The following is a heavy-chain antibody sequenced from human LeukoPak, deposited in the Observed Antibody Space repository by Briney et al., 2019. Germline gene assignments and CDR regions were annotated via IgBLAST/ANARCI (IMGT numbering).Heavy chain of an antibody. D-gene: IGHD1-26*01. Sequence: SETLSLTCTVSGDSLISNYWSWIRQPPGKGLEWIGYIYYSGSTNYNPSLKSRVTISVDTSKNQFSLKLSSVTAADTAVYYCSRTNFSGSYLLYYFDYWGQGTLVTVSS. CDR2: IYYSGST. J-gene: IGHJ4*02. V-gene: IGHV4-59*01. CDR1: GDSLISNY. CDR3: SRTNFSGSYLLYYFDY.